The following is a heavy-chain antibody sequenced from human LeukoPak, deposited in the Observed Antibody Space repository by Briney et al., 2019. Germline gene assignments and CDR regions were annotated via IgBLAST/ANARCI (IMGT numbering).Heavy chain of an antibody. Sequence: PSQTLSLTCAVSGGSISSGGYYWSWIRQRPGKGLEWIGYIYYSGSTYYNPSLKSRLTISVDTSKNQFSLKLSSVTAADTAVYYCAREYYGGTSGTIDYWGQGTLVTVSS. CDR1: GGSISSGGYY. V-gene: IGHV4-31*11. CDR3: AREYYGGTSGTIDY. D-gene: IGHD4-23*01. J-gene: IGHJ4*02. CDR2: IYYSGST.